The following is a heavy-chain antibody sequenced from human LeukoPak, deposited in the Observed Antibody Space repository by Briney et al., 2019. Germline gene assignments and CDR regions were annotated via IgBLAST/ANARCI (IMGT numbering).Heavy chain of an antibody. CDR3: ARSDQLRWFGEARRPYYYGMDV. CDR2: IYPGDSDT. J-gene: IGHJ6*02. D-gene: IGHD3-10*01. CDR1: GYSFTDYW. Sequence: GESLKISCQGSGYSFTDYWIGWVRQMPGKGLEWMGIIYPGDSDTRYNPSFQGQVTISADKSIRTAYLQWSSLKASDTAMYYCARSDQLRWFGEARRPYYYGMDVWGQGTAVSVSS. V-gene: IGHV5-51*01.